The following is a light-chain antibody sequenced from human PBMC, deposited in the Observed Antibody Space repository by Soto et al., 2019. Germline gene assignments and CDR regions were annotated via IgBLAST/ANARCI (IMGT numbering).Light chain of an antibody. CDR3: CSYAGSYTWV. V-gene: IGLV2-11*01. J-gene: IGLJ1*01. CDR2: DVS. Sequence: QSALTQPRSVSGSPGQSVTISCTGTSSDVGGYNYVSWYRQHPGKAPKLMIYDVSKRPSGVPDRFSGSKSGKTASLTVSGLHAEYEADYYCCSYAGSYTWVFVTGTKLTVL. CDR1: SSDVGGYNY.